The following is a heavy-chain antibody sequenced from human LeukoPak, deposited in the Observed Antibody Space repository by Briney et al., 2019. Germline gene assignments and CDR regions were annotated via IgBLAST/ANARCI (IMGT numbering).Heavy chain of an antibody. CDR1: GFTFRSYS. CDR2: ISSTSSTI. Sequence: GGSLRLSCAASGFTFRSYSMHWVRQAPGKGLEWVSYISSTSSTIYYADSVKGRFTISRDNAKNSLYMQMNSLRDEDTAVYYCARAAPYYYDSSGYSAFDSWGQGTMVTVSA. CDR3: ARAAPYYYDSSGYSAFDS. J-gene: IGHJ3*02. V-gene: IGHV3-48*02. D-gene: IGHD3-22*01.